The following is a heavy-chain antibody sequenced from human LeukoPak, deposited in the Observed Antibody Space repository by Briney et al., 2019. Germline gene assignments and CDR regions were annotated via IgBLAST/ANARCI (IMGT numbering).Heavy chain of an antibody. CDR3: ARDFGSYGDYGLDY. J-gene: IGHJ4*02. D-gene: IGHD4-17*01. CDR2: INPNSGGT. V-gene: IGHV1-2*02. CDR1: GYTFTGHY. Sequence: ASVKVSCKASGYTFTGHYMHWVRQAPGQGLEWMGWINPNSGGTNYAQKFQGRVTMTRDTSISTAYMELSRLRSDDTAVYYCARDFGSYGDYGLDYWGQGTLVTVSS.